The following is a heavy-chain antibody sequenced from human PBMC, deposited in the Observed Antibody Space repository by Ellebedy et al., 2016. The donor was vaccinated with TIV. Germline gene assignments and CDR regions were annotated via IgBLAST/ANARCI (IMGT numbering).Heavy chain of an antibody. J-gene: IGHJ6*02. V-gene: IGHV1-18*04. CDR2: ISAYNGNT. Sequence: AASVKVSCKASGYTFTSYGISWVRQAPGQGLEWMGWISAYNGNTNYAQKLQGRVTMTTDTSTSTAYMELRSLRSDDTAVYYCAMFYDILTGYGMDVWGQGTTVTVSS. CDR3: AMFYDILTGYGMDV. D-gene: IGHD3-9*01. CDR1: GYTFTSYG.